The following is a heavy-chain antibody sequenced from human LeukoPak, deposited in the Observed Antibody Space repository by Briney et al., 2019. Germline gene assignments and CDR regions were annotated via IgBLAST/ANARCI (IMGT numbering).Heavy chain of an antibody. D-gene: IGHD6-13*01. CDR1: GFTVSSNY. CDR3: ARGPGSSWYSDY. Sequence: GGSLRLSCAASGFTVSSNYMNWVRQSPGKGLEGVSIIYSGDDTYYADSVKGRFTISRDNSKNTLSLQMNSLRAEDTAVYYCARGPGSSWYSDYWGQGTLVTVSS. J-gene: IGHJ4*02. V-gene: IGHV3-66*02. CDR2: IYSGDDT.